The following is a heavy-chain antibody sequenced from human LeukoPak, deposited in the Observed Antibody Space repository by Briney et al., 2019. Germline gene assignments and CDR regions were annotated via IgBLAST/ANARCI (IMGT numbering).Heavy chain of an antibody. CDR1: GGTFSSYA. V-gene: IGHV1-69*04. CDR3: ASLAAADRNYYDSSGVAY. Sequence: ASVKVSCKASGGTFSSYAISWVRQAPGQGLEWMGRIIPILGIANYAQKFQGRVTITADKSTSTAYMELSSLRSEDTAVYYCASLAAADRNYYDSSGVAYWGQGTLVTVSS. CDR2: IIPILGIA. J-gene: IGHJ4*02. D-gene: IGHD3-22*01.